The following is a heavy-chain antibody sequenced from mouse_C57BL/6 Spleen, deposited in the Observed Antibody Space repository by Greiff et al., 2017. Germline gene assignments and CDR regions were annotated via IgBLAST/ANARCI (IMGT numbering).Heavy chain of an antibody. Sequence: QVQLKQSGAELMKPGASVKLSCKATGYTFTGYWIEWVKQRPGHGLEWIGEILPGSGSTNYNEKFKGKATFTADTSSNTAYMQLSSLTTEDSAIYYCARWEAFGGYPAWFAYWGQGTLVTVSA. CDR3: ARWEAFGGYPAWFAY. CDR2: ILPGSGST. V-gene: IGHV1-9*01. D-gene: IGHD1-1*02. J-gene: IGHJ3*01. CDR1: GYTFTGYW.